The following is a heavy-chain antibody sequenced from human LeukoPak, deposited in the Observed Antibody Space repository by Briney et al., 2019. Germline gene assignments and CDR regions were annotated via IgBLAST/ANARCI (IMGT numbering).Heavy chain of an antibody. V-gene: IGHV4-59*01. J-gene: IGHJ5*02. CDR2: IYYSGST. CDR3: ASPPPLPPSSTIFGFAP. CDR1: GGSISSYY. Sequence: SETLSLTCTVSGGSISSYYWSWIRRPPGKGLEGIGYIYYSGSTNYNPSLKSRVTISVDTSKNQFSLKLSSVPAADTAVYYCASPPPLPPSSTIFGFAPWGQGTLVTVSS. D-gene: IGHD3-3*01.